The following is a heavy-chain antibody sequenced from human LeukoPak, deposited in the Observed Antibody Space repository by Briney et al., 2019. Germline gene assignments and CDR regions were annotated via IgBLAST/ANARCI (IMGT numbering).Heavy chain of an antibody. V-gene: IGHV3-21*01. CDR1: GFTFRSYN. J-gene: IGHJ4*02. Sequence: GGSLRLSCAASGFTFRSYNMNWVRQAPGKRPEWVSSISSSSSYIYYADSAKGRFTISRGNAKNSLYLQMNSLRAEDTALYYCARGASRADYWGQGTLVTVSS. CDR2: ISSSSSYI. CDR3: ARGASRADY.